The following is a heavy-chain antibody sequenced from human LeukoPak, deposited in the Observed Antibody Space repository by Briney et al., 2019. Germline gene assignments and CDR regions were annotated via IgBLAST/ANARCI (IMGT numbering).Heavy chain of an antibody. CDR2: IYTSGST. D-gene: IGHD3-3*01. J-gene: IGHJ2*01. CDR1: GGSISSGSYY. V-gene: IGHV4-61*02. CDR3: ARTITIFGVVIDWYFDL. Sequence: SETLSLTCTVSGGSISSGSYYWSWIRQPAGKGLEWIGRIYTSGSTNYNPSLKSRVTISVDTSKNQFSLKLSSVTAADTAVYYCARTITIFGVVIDWYFDLWGRGTLVTVSS.